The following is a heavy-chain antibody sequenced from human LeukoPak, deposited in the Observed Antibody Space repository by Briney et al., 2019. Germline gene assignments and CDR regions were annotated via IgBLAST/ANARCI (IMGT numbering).Heavy chain of an antibody. CDR3: ARDMRMGSPEYFQH. J-gene: IGHJ1*01. Sequence: GGSLRLSCTASGFTFSSYAMHWVRQAPGKGLEWVAVISYDGSNKYYADSVKGRFTISRDSSKNTLYLQMNSLRAEDTAVYYCARDMRMGSPEYFQHWGQGTLVTVSS. CDR2: ISYDGSNK. CDR1: GFTFSSYA. V-gene: IGHV3-30*04. D-gene: IGHD3-10*01.